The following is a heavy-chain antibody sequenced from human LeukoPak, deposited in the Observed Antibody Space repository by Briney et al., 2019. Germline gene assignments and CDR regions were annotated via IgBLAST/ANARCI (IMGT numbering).Heavy chain of an antibody. J-gene: IGHJ4*02. CDR2: INSDGRST. V-gene: IGHV3-74*01. CDR3: ARDLSGGRCYSDY. D-gene: IGHD2-15*01. CDR1: GFTFSNYW. Sequence: GGSLRLSCADSGFTFSNYWMHWVRQAPGKGLVWVSRINSDGRSTSYADSVKGRFTISRDDAKNTLYLQMNSLRAEDTAVYYCARDLSGGRCYSDYWGQGTLVTVSS.